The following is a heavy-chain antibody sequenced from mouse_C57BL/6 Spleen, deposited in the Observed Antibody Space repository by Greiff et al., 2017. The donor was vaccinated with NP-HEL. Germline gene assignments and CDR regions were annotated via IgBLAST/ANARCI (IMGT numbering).Heavy chain of an antibody. CDR1: GYTFTDYY. J-gene: IGHJ2*01. CDR2: INPSNGGT. V-gene: IGHV1-22*01. D-gene: IGHD2-14*01. CDR3: ARRVPLDY. Sequence: VHVKQSGPELVKPGASVKMSCKASGYTFTDYYMHWVKQSHGKSLAWIGYINPSNGGTSYNQKFKGKATLTVDKSSSTAYMELRSLTSEDSAVYCCARRVPLDYWGQGTTLTVSS.